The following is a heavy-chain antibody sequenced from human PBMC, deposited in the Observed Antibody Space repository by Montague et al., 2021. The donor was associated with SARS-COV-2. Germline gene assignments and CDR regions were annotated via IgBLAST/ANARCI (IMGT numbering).Heavy chain of an antibody. CDR3: TSGREGNYNVMDV. CDR1: GDSVASNSAT. Sequence: CAISGDSVASNSATSNWDTQSPSRGLGWLGRTHHRSKWYNDYAVSVRGRVTINPDTSKNQFSLQLNSVTPEDTAIYYCTSGREGNYNVMDVWGQGTTVTGSS. V-gene: IGHV6-1*01. CDR2: THHRSKWYN. J-gene: IGHJ6*02. D-gene: IGHD1-1*01.